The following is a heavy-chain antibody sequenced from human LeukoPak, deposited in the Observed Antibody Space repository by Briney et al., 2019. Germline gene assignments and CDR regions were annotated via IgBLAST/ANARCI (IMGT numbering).Heavy chain of an antibody. V-gene: IGHV3-21*03. CDR1: GFTFSSYS. D-gene: IGHD1-26*01. Sequence: GGSLRLSCAASGFTFSSYSMNWVRQAPGKGLEWVSSISSSSSYIYYADSVKGRFTISRDNAKNSLYLQMNSLKTEDTAVYYCTRDSGSYLCYDYWGQGTLVTVSS. J-gene: IGHJ4*02. CDR2: ISSSSSYI. CDR3: TRDSGSYLCYDY.